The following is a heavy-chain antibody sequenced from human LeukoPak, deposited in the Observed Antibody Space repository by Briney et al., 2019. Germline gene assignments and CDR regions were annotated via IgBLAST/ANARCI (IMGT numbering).Heavy chain of an antibody. CDR3: GRVIAGAIDY. V-gene: IGHV3-7*01. D-gene: IGHD6-13*01. CDR1: GFTSSGHS. J-gene: IGHJ4*02. Sequence: GGSLRLSCAASGFTSSGHSMTWVRQAPGKGLEWVANINLDGSERFYVDFVKGRFTISRDNADNSMYLQMNSLRAEDTAVYYCGRVIAGAIDYWGQGTLVTVSS. CDR2: INLDGSER.